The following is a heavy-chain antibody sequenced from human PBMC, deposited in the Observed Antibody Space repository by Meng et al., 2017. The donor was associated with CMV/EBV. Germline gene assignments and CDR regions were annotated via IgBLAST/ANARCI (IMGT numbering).Heavy chain of an antibody. CDR3: AREGVMTAFDI. V-gene: IGHV1-69*10. CDR1: RGTFSSYA. CDR2: IIPILGIA. D-gene: IGHD2-8*01. Sequence: SVKVSCKASRGTFSSYAISWVRQAPGQGLEWMGGIIPILGIANYAQKFQGRVTITADKSTSTAYMELSSLRSEDTAVYYCAREGVMTAFDIWGQGTMVTVSS. J-gene: IGHJ3*02.